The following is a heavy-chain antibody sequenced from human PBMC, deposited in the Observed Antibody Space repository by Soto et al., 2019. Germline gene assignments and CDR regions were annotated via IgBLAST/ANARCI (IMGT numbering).Heavy chain of an antibody. CDR3: ARWGSYDFWSGYYEEAGAFDI. V-gene: IGHV1-69*06. CDR2: IIPIFGTA. CDR1: GGTFSSYS. Sequence: SVKVSCKASGGTFSSYSISWVLQAPGQGLEWMGGIIPIFGTANYAQKFQGRVTITADKSTSTAYMELSSLRSEDTAVYYCARWGSYDFWSGYYEEAGAFDIWGQGTMVTVSS. D-gene: IGHD3-3*01. J-gene: IGHJ3*02.